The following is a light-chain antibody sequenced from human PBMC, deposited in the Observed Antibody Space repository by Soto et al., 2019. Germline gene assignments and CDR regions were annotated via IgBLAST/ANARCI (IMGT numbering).Light chain of an antibody. V-gene: IGKV1-5*03. CDR3: QQYNSYRYT. CDR1: QSISSW. J-gene: IGKJ2*01. CDR2: KAS. Sequence: DIQMTQSPSTLSTSVGDRVTITCRASQSISSWLAWYQQKPGKAPKLLIYKASSLESGVPSRFSGSGSGTEFTLTISSLQSDDFATYYCQQYNSYRYTFGQGTKVDIK.